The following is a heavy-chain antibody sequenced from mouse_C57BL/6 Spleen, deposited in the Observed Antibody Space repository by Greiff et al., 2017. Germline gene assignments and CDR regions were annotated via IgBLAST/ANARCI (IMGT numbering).Heavy chain of an antibody. CDR2: ISDGGSYT. CDR3: ARALSDPYATDY. J-gene: IGHJ4*01. Sequence: EVQLVESGGGLVKPGGSLKLSCAASGFTFSSYAMSWVRQTPEKRLEWVATISDGGSYTYYPDNVKGRFTISRDNAKNNLYLQMSHLKSEDTAMYYCARALSDPYATDYWGQGTSVTVSS. CDR1: GFTFSSYA. V-gene: IGHV5-4*01. D-gene: IGHD6-2*01.